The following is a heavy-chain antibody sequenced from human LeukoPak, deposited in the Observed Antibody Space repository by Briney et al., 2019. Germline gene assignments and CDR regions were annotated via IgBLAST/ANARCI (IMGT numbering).Heavy chain of an antibody. V-gene: IGHV3-7*01. CDR1: GFTFSSYW. D-gene: IGHD6-13*01. CDR2: IKQDGSEK. J-gene: IGHJ6*02. CDR3: ARLYSSSWFHYYGMDV. Sequence: GGSLRLSCAASGFTFSSYWMSWVRQAPGKGLEWVANIKQDGSEKYYVDSVKGRFTISRDNAKNSLYLQMNSLRAEDTAVYYCARLYSSSWFHYYGMDVWGQGTTVTVSS.